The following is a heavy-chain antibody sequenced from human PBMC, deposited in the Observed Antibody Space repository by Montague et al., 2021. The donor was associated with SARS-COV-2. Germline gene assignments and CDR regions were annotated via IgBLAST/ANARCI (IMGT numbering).Heavy chain of an antibody. CDR2: XDWDDDK. CDR3: ARTYYDILTGRDYGMDV. D-gene: IGHD3-9*01. Sequence: PELVKPTKTLTLTCTFSGFSLSTSGICVSWIRQPPGKALEWLARXDWDDDKYYSTSLKTRLTISKGTSKNQVVLTMTNMDPVDTATYYCARTYYDILTGRDYGMDVWGQGTTVTVSS. CDR1: GFSLSTSGIC. V-gene: IGHV2-70*11. J-gene: IGHJ6*02.